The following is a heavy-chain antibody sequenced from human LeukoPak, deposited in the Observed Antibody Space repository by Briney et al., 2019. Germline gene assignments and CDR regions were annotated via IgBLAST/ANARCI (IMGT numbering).Heavy chain of an antibody. D-gene: IGHD6-19*01. J-gene: IGHJ4*02. CDR2: INTDGRST. CDR3: GRDESVSGPTTFDF. CDR1: GFTFSDYW. V-gene: IGHV3-74*01. Sequence: HLGGSLRLSCAASGFTFSDYWMHWVRQVPGKGLVWVSRINTDGRSTIYADSVKGRFTISRDNAKNTLYLQMNSLRGEDTGVYYCGRDESVSGPTTFDFWGQGTLVTVSS.